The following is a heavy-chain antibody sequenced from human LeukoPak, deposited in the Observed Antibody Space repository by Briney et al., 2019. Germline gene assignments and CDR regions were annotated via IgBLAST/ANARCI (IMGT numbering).Heavy chain of an antibody. J-gene: IGHJ4*02. CDR2: NSSSSTYI. CDR3: VPDYDDGRGIDY. V-gene: IGHV3-21*01. Sequence: GGSVRLSCAASGFTFSRHTMNWVRQAPGKGLEWVSSNSSSSTYIYYADSVKGRFTISRENAKKSLNLQMNSLRAEETAVYYCVPDYDDGRGIDYWGQGTLVTVSS. D-gene: IGHD4-17*01. CDR1: GFTFSRHT.